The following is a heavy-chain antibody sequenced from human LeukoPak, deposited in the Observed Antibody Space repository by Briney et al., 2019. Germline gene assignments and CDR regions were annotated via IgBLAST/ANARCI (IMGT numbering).Heavy chain of an antibody. V-gene: IGHV3-21*01. CDR3: ASAVVVTAGRAFDI. CDR2: ISSSSYI. Sequence: PGGSLRLSCAASGFTFSSYSMNWVRQAPGKGLEWVSSISSSSYIYYADSVKGRFTISRDNAKNSLYLQMNSLRAEDTAVYYCASAVVVTAGRAFDIWGQGTMVTVSS. J-gene: IGHJ3*02. CDR1: GFTFSSYS. D-gene: IGHD2-21*02.